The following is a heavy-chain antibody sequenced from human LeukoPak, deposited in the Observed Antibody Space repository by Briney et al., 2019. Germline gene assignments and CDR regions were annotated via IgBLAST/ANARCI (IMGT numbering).Heavy chain of an antibody. D-gene: IGHD6-19*01. CDR3: ARGYRSGWYYFDY. CDR1: GGSISSGSYY. V-gene: IGHV4-61*02. Sequence: SETLSLTCTVSGGSISSGSYYWGWIRQPAGKGLEWIGRIYTSGSTNYNPSLKRRATIPVDTSKYQFSVKLSSVTAGVTAVYYCARGYRSGWYYFDYWGQGTLVTVSS. J-gene: IGHJ4*02. CDR2: IYTSGST.